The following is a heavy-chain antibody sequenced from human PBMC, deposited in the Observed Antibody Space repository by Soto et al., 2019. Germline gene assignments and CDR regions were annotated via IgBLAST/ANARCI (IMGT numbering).Heavy chain of an antibody. V-gene: IGHV1-18*01. CDR1: GYTFTSYG. Sequence: ASVKVSCKASGYTFTSYGISWVRQAPGQGLEWMGWISAYNGNTNYAQKFQGRVTITADESTSTAYMELSSLRSEDAAVYYCAREVDTAMVTPNYYFDYWGQGTLVTVSS. CDR2: ISAYNGNT. CDR3: AREVDTAMVTPNYYFDY. D-gene: IGHD5-18*01. J-gene: IGHJ4*02.